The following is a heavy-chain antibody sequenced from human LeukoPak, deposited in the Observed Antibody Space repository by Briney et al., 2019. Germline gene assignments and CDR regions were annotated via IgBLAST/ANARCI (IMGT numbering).Heavy chain of an antibody. D-gene: IGHD3-3*01. V-gene: IGHV4-61*01. CDR2: IYYTGST. J-gene: IGHJ6*03. Sequence: PSETLSLTCTVSGGSISSSSYFWSWIRQPPGKGLEWIGYIYYTGSTDYNPSLKSRVTISVDTSKNQFSLKLSSVTAADTAVYYCAKYYDFWSGYYYMDVWGKGTTVTVSS. CDR3: AKYYDFWSGYYYMDV. CDR1: GGSISSSSYF.